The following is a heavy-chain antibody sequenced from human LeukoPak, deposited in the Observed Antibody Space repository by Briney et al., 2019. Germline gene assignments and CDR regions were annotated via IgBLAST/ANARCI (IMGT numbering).Heavy chain of an antibody. V-gene: IGHV3-30*02. J-gene: IGHJ4*02. Sequence: GGSLRLSCAASGFTFSNYGMHWVRQAPGKGLEWVALISFDGSQKYYADSVKGRFTISRDNSKNTLYLQMNSLRAEDTAVYYCAKDDFGGDCWGQGTLVTVSS. CDR2: ISFDGSQK. CDR1: GFTFSNYG. CDR3: AKDDFGGDC. D-gene: IGHD3-10*01.